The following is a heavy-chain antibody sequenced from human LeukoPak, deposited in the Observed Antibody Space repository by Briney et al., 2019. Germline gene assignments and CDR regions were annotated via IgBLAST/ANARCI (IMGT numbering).Heavy chain of an antibody. CDR3: AKSLGVGGYTRYKGFDQ. V-gene: IGHV3-23*01. CDR2: ISGSDGTS. Sequence: GGSLRLSCAASGFTFNSFAMNWVRQAPGKGLEWVSGISGSDGTSHYADFVNGGFTISRDNSKNTLYLQMNSLRAEDTAAYYCAKSLGVGGYTRYKGFDQWGQGTLV. D-gene: IGHD3-16*02. CDR1: GFTFNSFA. J-gene: IGHJ4*02.